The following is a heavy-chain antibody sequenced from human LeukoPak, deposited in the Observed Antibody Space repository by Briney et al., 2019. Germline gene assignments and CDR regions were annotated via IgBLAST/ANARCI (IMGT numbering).Heavy chain of an antibody. Sequence: GGSLRLSCAASGFTFSSYAMSWVRQAPGKGLEWVSVIGGSDGRTYYADSVKGRFTISRDNSKNTLYMQMNSLRAEDTAVYYCAKQGYTTCWLYFDYWGQGTLVTVSS. CDR3: AKQGYTTCWLYFDY. V-gene: IGHV3-23*01. CDR2: IGGSDGRT. CDR1: GFTFSSYA. J-gene: IGHJ4*02. D-gene: IGHD5-12*01.